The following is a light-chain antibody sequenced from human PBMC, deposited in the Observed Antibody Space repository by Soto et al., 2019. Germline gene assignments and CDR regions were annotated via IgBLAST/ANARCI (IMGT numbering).Light chain of an antibody. V-gene: IGKV3-11*01. CDR3: LRRSDWART. J-gene: IGKJ2*01. CDR2: GAS. Sequence: EIVLTQSPAPLSLSPGERATLFCRASQSVSNYLAWYQQKPGQAPRLLIYGASNWATGIPARFSGSGSGTDFTRTISSLEPEDVAVYCCLRRSDWARTFGEGTNLEIK. CDR1: QSVSNY.